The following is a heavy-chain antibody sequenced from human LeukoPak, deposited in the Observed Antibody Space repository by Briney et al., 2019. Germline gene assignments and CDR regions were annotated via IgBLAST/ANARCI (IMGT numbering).Heavy chain of an antibody. CDR3: ARDSPNYSKGAIDI. D-gene: IGHD1-7*01. V-gene: IGHV3-74*01. CDR1: GFTFSSYW. Sequence: GGSLRLSCAASGFTFSSYWMHWVRQAPGKGLVWVSHVNTDGTSTSYVDSVKGRFTISRDNAKNTLYLQMNSLRAEDTAVYCCARDSPNYSKGAIDIWGQGTMVTVSS. J-gene: IGHJ3*02. CDR2: VNTDGTST.